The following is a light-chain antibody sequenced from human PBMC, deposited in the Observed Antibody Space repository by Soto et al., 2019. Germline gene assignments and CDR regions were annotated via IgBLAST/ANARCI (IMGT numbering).Light chain of an antibody. V-gene: IGKV3-20*01. CDR3: QQYVTSLYT. CDR1: QSISSSY. CDR2: GAS. J-gene: IGKJ2*01. Sequence: EIVVTQSPGTLSLSPGERATLSCRASQSISSSYLAWYQQKPGQAPRLLIYGASSRATGIPDRFSGSGSGTDFTLTISRLEPEDVAVYYCQQYVTSLYTFGQGTKLEIK.